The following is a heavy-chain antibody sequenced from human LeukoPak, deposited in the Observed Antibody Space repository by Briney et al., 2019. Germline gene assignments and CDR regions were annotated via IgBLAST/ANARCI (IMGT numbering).Heavy chain of an antibody. CDR3: AKSLASIAVAGLLDY. J-gene: IGHJ4*02. CDR1: GFTFSSYA. Sequence: GGSLRLSCAASGFTFSSYAMHWVRQAPGKGLEWVAVISYDGSNKYYADSVKGRFTISRDNSKNTLYLQMNSLRAEDTAVYYCAKSLASIAVAGLLDYWGQGTLVTVSS. V-gene: IGHV3-30-3*02. D-gene: IGHD6-19*01. CDR2: ISYDGSNK.